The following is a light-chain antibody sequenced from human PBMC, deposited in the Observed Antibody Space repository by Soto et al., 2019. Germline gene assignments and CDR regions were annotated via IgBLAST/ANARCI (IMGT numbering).Light chain of an antibody. J-gene: IGLJ1*01. CDR2: EVS. CDR3: SSYTSSSTLYV. Sequence: QSVLTKPASVAGSPGQSITISCTGTSSDVGGYNYVSWYQQPPGKAPKLMIYEVSNRPSGVSHRFSGSKSGNTASLTISGLQAEDEADYYCSSYTSSSTLYVFGTGPKVTVL. V-gene: IGLV2-14*01. CDR1: SSDVGGYNY.